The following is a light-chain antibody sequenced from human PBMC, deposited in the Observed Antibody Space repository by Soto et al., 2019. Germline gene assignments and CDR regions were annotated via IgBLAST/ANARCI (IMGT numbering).Light chain of an antibody. J-gene: IGLJ1*01. V-gene: IGLV1-44*01. CDR1: NSNIGSNT. Sequence: QSVLTQPPSASGTPGQRGTISCSGSNSNIGSNTVNWYQQLPGTAPKLLMYSYNERPSGVPDRFSGSKSGTSASLAIRGLQREYEAEYYCAAWDDSLNGYGFGTGTKVTVL. CDR3: AAWDDSLNGYG. CDR2: SYN.